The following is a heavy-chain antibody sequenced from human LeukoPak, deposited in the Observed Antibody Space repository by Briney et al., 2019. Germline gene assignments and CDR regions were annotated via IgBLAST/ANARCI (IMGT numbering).Heavy chain of an antibody. V-gene: IGHV4-61*02. CDR2: IYISGST. CDR3: ASLGSTGDYGGGAVLNWFDP. J-gene: IGHJ5*02. CDR1: GGSISSGSYY. Sequence: ASETLSLTCTVSGGSISSGSYYWSWIRQPAGKGLEYIGRIYISGSTNYNPSLKSRVTISVDTSKNQFSLKLSSVTAADTAVYYCASLGSTGDYGGGAVLNWFDPWGQGTLVTVSS. D-gene: IGHD4-23*01.